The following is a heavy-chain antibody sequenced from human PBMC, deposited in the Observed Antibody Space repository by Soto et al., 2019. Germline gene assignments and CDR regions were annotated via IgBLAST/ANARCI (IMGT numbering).Heavy chain of an antibody. Sequence: QLQLQESGSGLVKPSQTLSLTCTVSGGSISSGGYSWSWLRQPPGKGLEWIGYIFHSGSTYYNPSLKSRVPISVDGSKLLFSLELSSVTAADSAIYYCAREGGSGSPAWYFNVWGRGTLVTVSS. J-gene: IGHJ2*01. V-gene: IGHV4-30-2*01. CDR1: GGSISSGGYS. CDR3: AREGGSGSPAWYFNV. D-gene: IGHD1-26*01. CDR2: IFHSGST.